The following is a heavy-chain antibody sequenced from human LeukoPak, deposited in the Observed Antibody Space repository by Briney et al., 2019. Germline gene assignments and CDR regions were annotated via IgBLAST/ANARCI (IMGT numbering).Heavy chain of an antibody. J-gene: IGHJ4*01. CDR3: ARGIYNSSWYGFDY. CDR2: INHSGST. V-gene: IGHV4-34*01. Sequence: SETLSLTCAVYGGSFSDYYWTWIRQPPGKGLEWIGEINHSGSTNYNPSLKSRVTISVDTSKNQFSLKVTSVTAADTAVYYCARGIYNSSWYGFDYWGHGTLVTVSS. D-gene: IGHD6-13*01. CDR1: GGSFSDYY.